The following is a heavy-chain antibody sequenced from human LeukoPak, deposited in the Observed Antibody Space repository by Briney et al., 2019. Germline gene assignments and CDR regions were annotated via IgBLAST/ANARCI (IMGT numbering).Heavy chain of an antibody. D-gene: IGHD1-1*01. CDR2: IIPIFGTA. CDR3: AYYHVNEEPPTF. J-gene: IGHJ4*02. Sequence: SVKVSCKASGGTFSSYAISWVRQAPGQGLELMGGIIPIFGTANYAQKFQGRVTITADKSTSTAYMELSSLRSEDTAVYYCAYYHVNEEPPTFWGQGTLVTVSS. CDR1: GGTFSSYA. V-gene: IGHV1-69*06.